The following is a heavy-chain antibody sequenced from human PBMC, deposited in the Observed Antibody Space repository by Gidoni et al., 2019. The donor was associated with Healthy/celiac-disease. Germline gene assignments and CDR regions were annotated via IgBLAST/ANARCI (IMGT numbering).Heavy chain of an antibody. Sequence: EVQLVEAGGGLVQPGGSLRLSCAASGFTFRSSRMNWVRQAPGKVLAWVSYISSSSSTMYYADSVKGRFTISRDNATNSLYLQMNSLRDEYTAVYYCARSTHEDYGAMVPDLDYWGQGTLVTVSS. V-gene: IGHV3-48*02. CDR3: ARSTHEDYGAMVPDLDY. D-gene: IGHD4-17*01. J-gene: IGHJ4*02. CDR2: ISSSSSTM. CDR1: GFTFRSSR.